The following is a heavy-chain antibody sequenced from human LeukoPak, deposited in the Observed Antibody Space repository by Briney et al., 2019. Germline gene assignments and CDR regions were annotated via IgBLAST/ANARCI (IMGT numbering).Heavy chain of an antibody. CDR3: ARDATDYDNVWGIYRQNWFDP. Sequence: GASLKVSSMPSGYTFTVYNMYWVRQAPGQGLEWMGWINPESGDTNSAQKIQGRVTMTTDASTSTAYMKLRSIRSDDTAVYYFARDATDYDNVWGIYRQNWFDPWGQGTLVTVSS. D-gene: IGHD3-16*02. CDR1: GYTFTVYN. J-gene: IGHJ5*02. CDR2: INPESGDT. V-gene: IGHV1-18*04.